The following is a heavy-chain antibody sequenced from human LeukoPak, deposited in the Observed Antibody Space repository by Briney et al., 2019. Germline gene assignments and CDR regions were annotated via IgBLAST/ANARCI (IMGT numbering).Heavy chain of an antibody. Sequence: GASVKVSCKSSGYTFTGYFVHWVRLAPGQGLEWMGWINPNSGGTNYAQKFQGRVTMTRDTSISIAYMELSRLRSDDTAVYYCARGVAGTPLTDYWGQGTLVTVSS. CDR2: INPNSGGT. V-gene: IGHV1-2*02. CDR1: GYTFTGYF. J-gene: IGHJ4*02. D-gene: IGHD6-19*01. CDR3: ARGVAGTPLTDY.